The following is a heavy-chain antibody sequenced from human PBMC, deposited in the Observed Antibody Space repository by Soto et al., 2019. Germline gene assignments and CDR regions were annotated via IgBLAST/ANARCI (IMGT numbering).Heavy chain of an antibody. V-gene: IGHV1-18*01. CDR3: ARGTIDILTGYYIHPDAFDI. CDR2: ISAYNGNT. J-gene: IGHJ3*02. Sequence: ASVKVSCKASVYTFTSYGISWVRQAPGQGLEWMGWISAYNGNTNYAQKLQGRVTMTTDTPTSTAYMELRSLRSDDTAVYYCARGTIDILTGYYIHPDAFDIWGQGTMVTVSS. CDR1: VYTFTSYG. D-gene: IGHD3-9*01.